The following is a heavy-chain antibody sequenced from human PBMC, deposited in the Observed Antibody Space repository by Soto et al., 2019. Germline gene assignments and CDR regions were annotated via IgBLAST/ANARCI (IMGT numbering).Heavy chain of an antibody. J-gene: IGHJ6*02. CDR3: ARWGGYCSSTSCPRGYYGMDV. CDR2: INHSGST. D-gene: IGHD2-2*01. Sequence: KTSETLSLTCAVYGGSFSGYYWSWIRQPPGKGLEWIGEINHSGSTNYNPSLKSRVTISVDTSKNQFSLKLSSVTAADTAVYYCARWGGYCSSTSCPRGYYGMDVWGQGTTVTVSS. V-gene: IGHV4-34*01. CDR1: GGSFSGYY.